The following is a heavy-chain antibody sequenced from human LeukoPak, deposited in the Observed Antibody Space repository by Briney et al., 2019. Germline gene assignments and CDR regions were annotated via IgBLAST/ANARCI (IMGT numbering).Heavy chain of an antibody. CDR1: GGSISSGGYY. CDR2: IYYSGST. V-gene: IGHV4-31*03. CDR3: ARDLTDQDAFVI. J-gene: IGHJ3*02. Sequence: SETPSLTCTVSGGSISSGGYYWSWIRQHPGKGLEWIGYIYYSGSTYYNPSLKSRVTISVDTSKNQFSLKLSSVTAADTAVYYCARDLTDQDAFVIWGQGTMVTVSS.